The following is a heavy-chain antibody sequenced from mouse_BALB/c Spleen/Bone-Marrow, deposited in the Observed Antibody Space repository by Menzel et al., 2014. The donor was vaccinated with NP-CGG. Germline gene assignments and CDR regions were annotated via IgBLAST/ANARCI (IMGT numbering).Heavy chain of an antibody. Sequence: EVQLQQSGPSLVKPSQTLSLTCSVTGDSITSSYWNWIRQFPGNKLEYMGYISYSGNAYYNPSLKSRISLTRDTSKNQYYLQLNSVTTEDTATYFCARGNGYHFDYWGQGTTLTVSS. CDR1: GDSITSSY. CDR2: ISYSGNA. CDR3: ARGNGYHFDY. V-gene: IGHV3-8*02. D-gene: IGHD1-2*01. J-gene: IGHJ2*01.